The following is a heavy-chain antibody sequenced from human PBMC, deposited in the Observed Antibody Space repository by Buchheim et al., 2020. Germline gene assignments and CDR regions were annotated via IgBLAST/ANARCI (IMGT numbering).Heavy chain of an antibody. CDR3: ARNSLGAGTNTYFES. V-gene: IGHV4-4*02. J-gene: IGHJ4*02. CDR2: VYHSGTN. D-gene: IGHD1-7*01. Sequence: QVHLQESGPGLVKPSGTLSLTCAVSGGSIISSNWWSWVRQPPGKGLEWIGEVYHSGTNNYNSSLESRVTISVDKSKKHFSLELNSVTAADTAIYYCARNSLGAGTNTYFESWGQGTL. CDR1: GGSIISSNW.